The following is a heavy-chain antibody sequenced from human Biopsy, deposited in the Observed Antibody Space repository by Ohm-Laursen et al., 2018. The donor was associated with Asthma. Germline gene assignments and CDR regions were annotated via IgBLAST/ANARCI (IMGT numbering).Heavy chain of an antibody. CDR2: NMTVFGTT. V-gene: IGHV1-69*13. Sequence: SVKVSCKAPGGTFSNFAIRWVRQAPGQGLEWLGGNMTVFGTTNYAQKFQGRVTITADESTSTAYMEVTSLRSEDTAIYYCARCQVGYSSGWSLLLKKIYYSGMDVWGQGTAVTVSS. CDR3: ARCQVGYSSGWSLLLKKIYYSGMDV. D-gene: IGHD6-19*01. J-gene: IGHJ6*02. CDR1: GGTFSNFA.